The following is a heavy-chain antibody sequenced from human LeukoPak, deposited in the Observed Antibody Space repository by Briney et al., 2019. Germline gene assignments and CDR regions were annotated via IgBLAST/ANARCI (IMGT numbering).Heavy chain of an antibody. CDR3: AKGAGPPWFDP. CDR2: INHSGST. CDR1: GFTFSSYA. V-gene: IGHV4-34*01. Sequence: GSLRLSCAASGFTFSSYAMSWVRQAPGKGLEWIGEINHSGSTNYNPSLKSRVTISIDTSRNQFSMNLNSVTAADTAVYYCAKGAGPPWFDPWGQGTLVTVSS. D-gene: IGHD6-19*01. J-gene: IGHJ5*02.